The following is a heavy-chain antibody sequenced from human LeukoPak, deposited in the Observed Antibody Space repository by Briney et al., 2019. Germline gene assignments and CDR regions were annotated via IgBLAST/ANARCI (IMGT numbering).Heavy chain of an antibody. D-gene: IGHD2-21*01. J-gene: IGHJ4*02. V-gene: IGHV1-24*01. CDR2: FDPENDER. CDR3: ATEVSSIVPDY. Sequence: ASVKVSCKVSGHTPSEMTMHWVRQAPGKGLEWMGGFDPENDERIYARKFRGRVTMTEDTSTDTAYMELSSLRSEDTAVYYYATEVSSIVPDYWGQGTLVTVSS. CDR1: GHTPSEMT.